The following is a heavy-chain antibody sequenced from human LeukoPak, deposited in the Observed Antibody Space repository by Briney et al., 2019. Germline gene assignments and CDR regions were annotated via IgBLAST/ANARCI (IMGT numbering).Heavy chain of an antibody. J-gene: IGHJ3*02. CDR1: GFTSSSYA. V-gene: IGHV3-23*01. CDR2: ISGSGGNT. CDR3: AKDLPYDDSGDAFDI. Sequence: GGSLRLSCAASGFTSSSYAMSWVRQAPEKGLEWVSGISGSGGNTYYADSVKGRFTISRDNSKSTLYLQMNSLRAEDTAVYYCAKDLPYDDSGDAFDIWGQGTMVTVSS. D-gene: IGHD3-22*01.